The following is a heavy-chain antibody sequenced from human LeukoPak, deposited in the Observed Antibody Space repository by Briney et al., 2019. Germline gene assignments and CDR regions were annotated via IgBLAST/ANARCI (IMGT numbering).Heavy chain of an antibody. CDR3: ARDHHRRLYDSQARDTFDI. Sequence: HPGGSLRLSCAASGFTFSSYSMNWVRQAPGKGLEWISYISSSSSTIYYADSVKGRFTISRDNAENSLYLQMNSLRAEDTAVYYCARDHHRRLYDSQARDTFDIWGQGTMVTVSS. V-gene: IGHV3-48*01. CDR1: GFTFSSYS. D-gene: IGHD3-22*01. CDR2: ISSSSSTI. J-gene: IGHJ3*02.